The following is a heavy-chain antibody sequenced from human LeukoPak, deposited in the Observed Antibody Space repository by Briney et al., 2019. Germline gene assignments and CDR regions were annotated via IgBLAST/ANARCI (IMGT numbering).Heavy chain of an antibody. CDR3: AKSIGTVAGTFDY. J-gene: IGHJ4*02. CDR1: GFTFSSYA. D-gene: IGHD6-19*01. V-gene: IGHV3-23*01. CDR2: ISGSGGNT. Sequence: GGSLRLSCAASGFTFSSYAMSWVRQAPGKGLEWVSAISGSGGNTYYADSVKGRFTISRDNSKNPLYLQMNSLRADTAVYYCAKSIGTVAGTFDYWGQGTLVTVSS.